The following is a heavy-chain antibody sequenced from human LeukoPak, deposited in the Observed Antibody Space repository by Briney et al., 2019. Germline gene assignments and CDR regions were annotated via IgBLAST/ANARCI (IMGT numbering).Heavy chain of an antibody. Sequence: GGSLRLSCAASGFTFSSYSMNWVRQPPGKGLEWVSYISSSSSTIFYADSVKGRFTISRDNAKNSLYLQMHSLRDEDTAVYYCARAWYSWGYYFDYWGQGTLVTVSS. D-gene: IGHD1-26*01. V-gene: IGHV3-48*02. CDR1: GFTFSSYS. J-gene: IGHJ4*02. CDR3: ARAWYSWGYYFDY. CDR2: ISSSSSTI.